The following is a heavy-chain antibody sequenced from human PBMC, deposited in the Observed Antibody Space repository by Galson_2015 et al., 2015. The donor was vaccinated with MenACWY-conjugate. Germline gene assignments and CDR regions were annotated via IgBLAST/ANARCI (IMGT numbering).Heavy chain of an antibody. CDR3: AKASLGLTIGEVLAFDS. Sequence: SLRLSCAGSASTFSNAYMSWVRQAPGKGLEWVGRIKSQSDGGKPDYAAPVKGRFTISRDDSNNTLYLQLNSLRAEDTAVYYCAKASLGLTIGEVLAFDSLGQGTMITVSS. D-gene: IGHD3-3*01. J-gene: IGHJ3*01. CDR2: IKSQSDGGKP. V-gene: IGHV3-15*05. CDR1: ASTFSNAY.